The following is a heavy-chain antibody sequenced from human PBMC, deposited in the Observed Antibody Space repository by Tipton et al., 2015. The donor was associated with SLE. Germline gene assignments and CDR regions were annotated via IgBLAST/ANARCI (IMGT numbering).Heavy chain of an antibody. D-gene: IGHD2-15*01. J-gene: IGHJ4*02. CDR3: APRQVDFDH. CDR2: VSYDGNT. CDR1: GYSISSGYS. Sequence: TLSLTCTVSGYSISSGYSWWAWIRQPPGKGLEWIGSVSYDGNTHRNPSLTSRVTLSVDTSENQSSLKLTSVTAADTAIYYCAPRQVDFDHWGQGTLVTVSS. V-gene: IGHV4-39*07.